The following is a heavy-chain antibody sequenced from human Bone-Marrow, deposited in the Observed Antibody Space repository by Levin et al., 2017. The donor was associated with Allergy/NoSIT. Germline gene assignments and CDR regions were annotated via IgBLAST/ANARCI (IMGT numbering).Heavy chain of an antibody. Sequence: PGGSPRLSCVVSGFTVSNNYMSWVRQAPGKGLEWVSVIYSGGSTYYADSVKGRLTISRDNSKNTVYLQMNSLRAEDTAVYYCARLDLITGIDYWGQGTLVTVSS. J-gene: IGHJ4*02. D-gene: IGHD1-14*01. V-gene: IGHV3-66*02. CDR2: IYSGGST. CDR1: GFTVSNNY. CDR3: ARLDLITGIDY.